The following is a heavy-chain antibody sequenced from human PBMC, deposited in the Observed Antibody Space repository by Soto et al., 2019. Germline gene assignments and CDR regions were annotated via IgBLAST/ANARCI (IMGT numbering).Heavy chain of an antibody. J-gene: IGHJ6*02. D-gene: IGHD5-18*01. V-gene: IGHV1-69*12. CDR2: IIPIFGTA. Sequence: QVQLVQSGAEVKKPGSSVKVSCKASGGTFSSYAISWVRQAPGQGLEWMGGIIPIFGTANYAQKFQGRVTITADESTSTAYMELSSLRSEDTAVYYCARVFRPSGYSYGYGNYYYYGMDVWGQGTTVTVSS. CDR1: GGTFSSYA. CDR3: ARVFRPSGYSYGYGNYYYYGMDV.